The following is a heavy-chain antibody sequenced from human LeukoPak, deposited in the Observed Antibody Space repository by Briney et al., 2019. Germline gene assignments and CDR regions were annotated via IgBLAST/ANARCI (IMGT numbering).Heavy chain of an antibody. Sequence: SVKVSCKASGGTFSSYAISWVRQAPGQGLEWMGRIIPIFGTANYAQKFQGRVTITTDESTSTTYMELSSLRSEDTAVYYCATGDGGYERFDYWGQGTLVTVSS. J-gene: IGHJ4*02. CDR3: ATGDGGYERFDY. CDR1: GGTFSSYA. D-gene: IGHD5-12*01. V-gene: IGHV1-69*05. CDR2: IIPIFGTA.